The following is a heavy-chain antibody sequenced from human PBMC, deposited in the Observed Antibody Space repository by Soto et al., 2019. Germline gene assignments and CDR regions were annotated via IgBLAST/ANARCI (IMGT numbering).Heavy chain of an antibody. V-gene: IGHV3-74*01. J-gene: IGHJ4*02. CDR3: ARGEMIVVVMPDY. CDR2: INSDGSST. Sequence: GGSLRLSCAASGFTFSSYWMHWVRQAPGKGLVWVSRINSDGSSTSYADSVKGRFTISRDNAKNTLYLQMNSLRAEDTAVYYCARGEMIVVVMPDYWGQGTLVTVSS. D-gene: IGHD3-22*01. CDR1: GFTFSSYW.